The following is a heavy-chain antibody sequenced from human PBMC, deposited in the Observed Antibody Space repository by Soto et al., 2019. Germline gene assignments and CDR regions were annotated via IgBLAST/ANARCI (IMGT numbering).Heavy chain of an antibody. J-gene: IGHJ4*02. D-gene: IGHD6-13*01. V-gene: IGHV3-23*01. Sequence: EVQLLESGGGLVQPGGSLRLSCAASGFTFSSYAMSWVRQAPGKGLEWVSAISGSGGSTYYAYSVKGRFTISRDNSKNTLYLQMNSLRAEDTAVYYCANMPGQQLPEKDYWGQGTLVTVSS. CDR3: ANMPGQQLPEKDY. CDR1: GFTFSSYA. CDR2: ISGSGGST.